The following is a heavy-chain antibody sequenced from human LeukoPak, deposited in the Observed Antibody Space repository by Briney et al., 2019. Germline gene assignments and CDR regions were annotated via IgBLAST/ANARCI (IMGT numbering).Heavy chain of an antibody. D-gene: IGHD6-19*01. CDR3: AKTLEAVAGTGDFDY. CDR1: GYTFTGYY. J-gene: IGHJ4*02. CDR2: INPNSGGT. Sequence: ASVKVSCKASGYTFTGYYMHWVRRAPGQGLEWMGRINPNSGGTNYAQKFQGRVTMTRDTSISTAYMELSRLRSDDTAVYYCAKTLEAVAGTGDFDYWGQGTLVTVSS. V-gene: IGHV1-2*06.